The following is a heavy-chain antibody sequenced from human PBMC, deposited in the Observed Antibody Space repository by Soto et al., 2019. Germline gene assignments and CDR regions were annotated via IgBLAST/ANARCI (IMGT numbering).Heavy chain of an antibody. D-gene: IGHD3-3*01. CDR1: GYTFTGYY. V-gene: IGHV1-2*02. Sequence: ASVKVSCKASGYTFTGYYIHWVRQAPGQRLEWMGYINPNSGGPNYAQKFQGRVTMTRDTSISTAYMELSRLRSDDTAVYFCARDYWSGDRYYYGMDVWGQGTTVTVS. J-gene: IGHJ6*02. CDR3: ARDYWSGDRYYYGMDV. CDR2: INPNSGGP.